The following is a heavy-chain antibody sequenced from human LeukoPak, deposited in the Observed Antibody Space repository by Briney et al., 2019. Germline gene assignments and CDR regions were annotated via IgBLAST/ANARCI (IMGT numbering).Heavy chain of an antibody. CDR2: ISGSGGRT. V-gene: IGHV3-23*01. CDR1: GFTFSSYA. Sequence: RGGSLRLSCAASGFTFSSYAMSWVRQAPGKGLEWVSAISGSGGRTYYADSVKGRFTISRDNSKNTLYLQMNSLRAEDTAVYYCAKDLAIGYDPRYFVYWGQGTLVTVSS. CDR3: AKDLAIGYDPRYFVY. J-gene: IGHJ4*02. D-gene: IGHD5-12*01.